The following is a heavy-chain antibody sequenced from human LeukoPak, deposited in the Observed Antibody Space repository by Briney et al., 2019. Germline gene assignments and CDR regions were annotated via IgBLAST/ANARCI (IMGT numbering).Heavy chain of an antibody. Sequence: ASVKVSCKVSGYTLTELSMHWVRQAPGKGLEWMGGFDPEDGETIYAQKFQGRVTMTEDTSTDTAYMELSSLRSEDTAVYYCATDPHSSGWYVGFHWGQGTLVTVSS. CDR1: GYTLTELS. D-gene: IGHD6-19*01. J-gene: IGHJ4*02. CDR2: FDPEDGET. V-gene: IGHV1-24*01. CDR3: ATDPHSSGWYVGFH.